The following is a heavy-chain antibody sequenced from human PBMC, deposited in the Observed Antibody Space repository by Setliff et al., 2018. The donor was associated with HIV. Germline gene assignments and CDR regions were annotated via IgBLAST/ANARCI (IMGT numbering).Heavy chain of an antibody. CDR2: IYYTGST. V-gene: IGHV4-59*01. D-gene: IGHD3-22*01. CDR3: AGVNYYDASGLRAEYFQL. J-gene: IGHJ1*01. Sequence: TLSLTCTVSGASINSYFWSWIRQPPGKGPEWLGYIYYTGSTNYNPVLESRITMSVDTSKNQFSLTLKSVTAADTGVYYCAGVNYYDASGLRAEYFQLWGQGTQVTVSS. CDR1: GASINSYF.